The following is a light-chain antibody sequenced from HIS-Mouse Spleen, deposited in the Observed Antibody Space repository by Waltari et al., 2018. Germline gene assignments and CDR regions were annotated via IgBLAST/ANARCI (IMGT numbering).Light chain of an antibody. V-gene: IGLV3-10*01. CDR3: YSTDSSGNHRV. Sequence: SYELTQPPSVSVSPGQTARITCSGDALPKKYAYWYQQKSGQAPVLVIYEVSKRPSGIPERFSGSSSGTMATLTNSGAQVEDGTDYYCYSTDSSGNHRVFGGGTKLTVL. J-gene: IGLJ2*01. CDR2: EVS. CDR1: ALPKKY.